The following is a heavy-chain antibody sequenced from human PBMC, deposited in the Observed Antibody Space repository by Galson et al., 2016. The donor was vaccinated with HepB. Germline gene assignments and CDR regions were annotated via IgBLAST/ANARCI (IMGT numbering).Heavy chain of an antibody. V-gene: IGHV1-3*01. Sequence: SVKVSCKASGYTFTNYAMHWVRQAPGQRLEWMGWINAGNGNTKYSQKFQGRVTITRDTTASTAFMEVSSLRAEDTAVYYCASGHYTLGYSAYANWGMDVWGQGTTVTVSS. J-gene: IGHJ6*02. D-gene: IGHD5-12*01. CDR3: ASGHYTLGYSAYANWGMDV. CDR2: INAGNGNT. CDR1: GYTFTNYA.